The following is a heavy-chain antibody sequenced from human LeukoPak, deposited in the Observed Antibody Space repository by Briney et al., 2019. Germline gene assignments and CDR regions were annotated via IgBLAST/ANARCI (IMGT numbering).Heavy chain of an antibody. V-gene: IGHV1-2*02. Sequence: ASVKVSCKASGYTFTGYYMHWVRQAPGQGLEWMGWINPNSGGTNYAQKFQGRVTMTRDTSISTAYMELSRLRSDGTAVYYCARVSNYGGNSGEDAFDIWGQGTMVTVSS. CDR2: INPNSGGT. J-gene: IGHJ3*02. D-gene: IGHD4-23*01. CDR1: GYTFTGYY. CDR3: ARVSNYGGNSGEDAFDI.